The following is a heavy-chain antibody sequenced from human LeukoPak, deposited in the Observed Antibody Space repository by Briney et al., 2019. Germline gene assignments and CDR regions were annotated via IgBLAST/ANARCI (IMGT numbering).Heavy chain of an antibody. D-gene: IGHD3-10*01. J-gene: IGHJ4*02. V-gene: IGHV4-34*01. Sequence: SETLSLTCAVYGGSFSGYQWTWIRQPPGKGLEWIGQINHSGSTNYNPSLKSGVTISVDTSKNQFSLKLSSVTAADTAVYYCARVKVYYGSGNYYNPMLFDYWGQGTLVTVSS. CDR1: GGSFSGYQ. CDR3: ARVKVYYGSGNYYNPMLFDY. CDR2: INHSGST.